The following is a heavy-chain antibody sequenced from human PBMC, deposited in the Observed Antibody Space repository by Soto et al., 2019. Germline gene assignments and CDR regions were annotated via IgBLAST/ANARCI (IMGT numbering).Heavy chain of an antibody. D-gene: IGHD5-12*01. CDR2: ISSSGTI. CDR1: GFTFNSYD. Sequence: EVQLVESGGDLVQPGGSLRLSCTASGFTFNSYDMNWFRQAPGKGLEWISYISSSGTIYYADSVKGRFTISRDNAKNSLYLQMNSLRDDDTAVYYCARGGYDYRNFAYWGQGTLVTVSS. V-gene: IGHV3-48*02. CDR3: ARGGYDYRNFAY. J-gene: IGHJ4*02.